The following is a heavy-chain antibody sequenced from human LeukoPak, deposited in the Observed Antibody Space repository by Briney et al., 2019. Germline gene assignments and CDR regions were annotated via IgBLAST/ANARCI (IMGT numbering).Heavy chain of an antibody. CDR1: GGSFSGYY. CDR3: SLVGATEYYFDY. D-gene: IGHD1-26*01. J-gene: IGHJ4*02. Sequence: PSETLSLTCAVYGGSFSGYYWSWIRQPPGKGLEWIGEINHSGSTNYNPSLKSRVTISVDTSKNQFSLKLSSVTAADTAVYYCSLVGATEYYFDYWGQGTLVTVSS. CDR2: INHSGST. V-gene: IGHV4-34*03.